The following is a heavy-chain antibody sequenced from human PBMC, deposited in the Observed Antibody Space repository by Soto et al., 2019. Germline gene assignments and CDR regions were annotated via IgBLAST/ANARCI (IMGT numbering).Heavy chain of an antibody. CDR1: GFTFSSYA. CDR2: ISGSGGST. V-gene: IGHV3-23*01. CDR3: AKDHDWGSSGDAFYI. Sequence: GGSLRLSCAASGFTFSSYAMSWVRQAPGKGLEWVSAISGSGGSTYYAESVKGRFTISRDNSKNTLYLQMNSLRAEDTAVYYCAKDHDWGSSGDAFYIWGQGTMVTVSS. J-gene: IGHJ3*02. D-gene: IGHD7-27*01.